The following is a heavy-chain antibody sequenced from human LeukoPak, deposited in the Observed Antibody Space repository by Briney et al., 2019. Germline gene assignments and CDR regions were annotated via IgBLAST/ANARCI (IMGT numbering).Heavy chain of an antibody. J-gene: IGHJ6*03. Sequence: GGSLRLSRAASGFTSCSYGMHWVRQAPGKGREGVAYIQYDGSNEQYADSVKGRFSISRDSSKNILYLQMNSLRAEDTAVYYCAKDRCSNGIGCYYYYMDVWGKGTTVTISS. CDR3: AKDRCSNGIGCYYYYMDV. CDR2: IQYDGSNE. CDR1: GFTSCSYG. D-gene: IGHD2-8*01. V-gene: IGHV3-30*02.